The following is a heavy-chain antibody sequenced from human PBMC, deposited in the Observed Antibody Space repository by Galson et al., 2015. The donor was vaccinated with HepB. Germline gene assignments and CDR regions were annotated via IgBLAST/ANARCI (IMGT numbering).Heavy chain of an antibody. CDR1: GFTFNKHN. D-gene: IGHD3-10*01. CDR2: ISSSSSYI. J-gene: IGHJ5*02. CDR3: ARDGSGSLFRNWFDP. V-gene: IGHV3-21*01. Sequence: SLRLSCAASGFTFNKHNMNWVRQAPGKGLEWVSCISSSSSYIYYADSVKGRFTISRDNARNSLFLQMNSLRVEDTAVYYCARDGSGSLFRNWFDPWGQGTLVTVSS.